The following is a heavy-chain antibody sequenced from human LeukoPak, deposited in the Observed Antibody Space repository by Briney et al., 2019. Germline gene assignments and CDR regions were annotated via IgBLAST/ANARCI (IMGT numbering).Heavy chain of an antibody. J-gene: IGHJ4*02. D-gene: IGHD2-15*01. CDR3: ARRYCSGGSCYFDY. Sequence: SETLSLTCAVYGGSFSGYYWSWIRQPPGRGLEWIGEINHSGSTNYNPSLKSRVTISVDTSKNQFSLKLSSVTAADTAVYYCARRYCSGGSCYFDYWGQGTLVTVSS. CDR1: GGSFSGYY. V-gene: IGHV4-34*01. CDR2: INHSGST.